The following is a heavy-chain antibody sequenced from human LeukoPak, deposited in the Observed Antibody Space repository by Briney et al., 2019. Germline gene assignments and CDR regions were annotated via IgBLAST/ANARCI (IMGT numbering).Heavy chain of an antibody. CDR1: GGSISSGDYY. V-gene: IGHV4-30-4*01. Sequence: SETLSLTCTVSGGSISSGDYYWRWIRQPPGKGLEWIGYIYYSGSTYYNPSLKSRVTISVDTSKNQFSLKLSSVTAADTAVYYCARERVYGGNSLDYWGQGTLVTVSS. D-gene: IGHD4-23*01. J-gene: IGHJ4*02. CDR2: IYYSGST. CDR3: ARERVYGGNSLDY.